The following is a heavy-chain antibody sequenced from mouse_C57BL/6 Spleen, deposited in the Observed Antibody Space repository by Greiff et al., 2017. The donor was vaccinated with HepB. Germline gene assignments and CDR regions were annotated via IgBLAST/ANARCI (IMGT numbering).Heavy chain of an antibody. CDR3: ARGGQLRLFAY. J-gene: IGHJ3*01. CDR2: IYPGDGDT. Sequence: QVQLQQSGAELVKPGASVKISRKASGYAFSSYWMNWVKQRPGKGLEWIGQIYPGDGDTNYNGKFKGKATLTADKSSSTAYMQLSSLTSEDSAVYFCARGGQLRLFAYWGQGTLVTVSA. CDR1: GYAFSSYW. D-gene: IGHD3-2*02. V-gene: IGHV1-80*01.